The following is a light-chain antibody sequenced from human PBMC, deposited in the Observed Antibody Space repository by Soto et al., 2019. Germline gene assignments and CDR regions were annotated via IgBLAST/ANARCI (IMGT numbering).Light chain of an antibody. J-gene: IGKJ4*01. Sequence: DIQMTQSPSTLSASVGDRVTITCRASQSISSWLAWYQQKPGKAPKLLIYKASSLESGVPSRFSGSGSGTEFTLTISSLQPDHFATYYCQQYNSIRGTFGGGTKVEIK. CDR3: QQYNSIRGT. V-gene: IGKV1-5*03. CDR1: QSISSW. CDR2: KAS.